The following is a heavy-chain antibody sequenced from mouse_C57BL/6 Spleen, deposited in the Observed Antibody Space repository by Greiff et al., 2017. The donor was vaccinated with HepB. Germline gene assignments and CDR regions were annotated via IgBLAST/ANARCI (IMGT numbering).Heavy chain of an antibody. V-gene: IGHV5-9*01. CDR1: GFTFSSYT. CDR2: ISGGGGNT. J-gene: IGHJ2*01. CDR3: AREKITTVVFDY. D-gene: IGHD1-1*01. Sequence: EVKLVESGGGLVKPGGSLKLSCAASGFTFSSYTMSWVRQTPEKRLEWVATISGGGGNTYYPDSVKGRFTISRDNAKNTLYLQMSSLRSEDTALYYCAREKITTVVFDYCGQGTTLTVSS.